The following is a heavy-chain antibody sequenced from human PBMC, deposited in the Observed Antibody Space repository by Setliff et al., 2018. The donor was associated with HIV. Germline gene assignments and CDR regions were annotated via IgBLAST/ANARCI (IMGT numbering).Heavy chain of an antibody. CDR2: ISGYNGNT. V-gene: IGHV1-18*01. CDR1: SYTFTSYG. J-gene: IGHJ3*01. Sequence: GASVKVSCKASSYTFTSYGISWVRQAPGQGLEWMGWISGYNGNTKYVQKYQGRVTMTTDTSTSKVYMELRTLRSDDTAVYYCARVPYRSAWFSGGHDAFDVWGQGTMVTVSS. CDR3: ARVPYRSAWFSGGHDAFDV. D-gene: IGHD6-19*01.